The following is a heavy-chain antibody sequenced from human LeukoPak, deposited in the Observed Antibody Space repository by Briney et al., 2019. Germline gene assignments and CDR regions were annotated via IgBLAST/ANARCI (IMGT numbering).Heavy chain of an antibody. J-gene: IGHJ4*02. CDR2: ISGSGGST. CDR1: GFTFSSYA. D-gene: IGHD1-26*01. Sequence: GGSLRLSCAASGFTFSSYAMSWVRQAPGKGLEWVSAISGSGGSTYYADSVKGRFTISRDNAKNSLYLQMNSLRAEDTAVYYCARSGGSYLGQYYFDYWGQGTLVTVSS. V-gene: IGHV3-23*01. CDR3: ARSGGSYLGQYYFDY.